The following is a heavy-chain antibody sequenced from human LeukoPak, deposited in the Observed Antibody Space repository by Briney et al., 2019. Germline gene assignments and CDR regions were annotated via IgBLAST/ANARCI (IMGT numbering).Heavy chain of an antibody. Sequence: PSETLSLTCTVSGVSISSYYWSWIRQPAGKGLEWIGRIYTSGSTNYYPSLKSRVTISVDKSKSQVSLKLSSVTAADTAVYYCATDLGSGSYQELDYWGQGTLVTVSS. V-gene: IGHV4-4*07. D-gene: IGHD3-10*01. CDR2: IYTSGST. J-gene: IGHJ4*02. CDR1: GVSISSYY. CDR3: ATDLGSGSYQELDY.